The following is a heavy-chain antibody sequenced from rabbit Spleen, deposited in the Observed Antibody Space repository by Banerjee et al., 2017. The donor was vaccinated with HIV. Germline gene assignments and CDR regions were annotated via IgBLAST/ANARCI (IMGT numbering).Heavy chain of an antibody. D-gene: IGHD8-1*01. Sequence: QQQLEESGGDLVKPEGSLTLTCTASGFSFSSSYYMCWVRQAPGKRPEWIACIVVGSGWTYYASWAKGRFTISGTSSTTVTLQMTSLTAADTATYFCARLGTGSSYYRSFNLWGPGTLVTVS. J-gene: IGHJ4*01. V-gene: IGHV1S45*01. CDR1: GFSFSSSYY. CDR2: IVVGSGWT. CDR3: ARLGTGSSYYRSFNL.